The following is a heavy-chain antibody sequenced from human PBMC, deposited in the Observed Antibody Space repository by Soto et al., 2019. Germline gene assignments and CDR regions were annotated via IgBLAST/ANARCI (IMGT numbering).Heavy chain of an antibody. CDR3: TTDRDGDINLFDY. J-gene: IGHJ4*02. CDR2: IKSKTDGGTT. D-gene: IGHD2-15*01. CDR1: GFTFSNAW. V-gene: IGHV3-15*07. Sequence: EVQLVESGGGLVKPGGSLRLSCAASGFTFSNAWMNWVRQAPGRGLEWVGRIKSKTDGGTTDYAAPVKGRFTISRDDSKNTLYLQMNSLKTEDTAVYYCTTDRDGDINLFDYWGQGTLVTVSS.